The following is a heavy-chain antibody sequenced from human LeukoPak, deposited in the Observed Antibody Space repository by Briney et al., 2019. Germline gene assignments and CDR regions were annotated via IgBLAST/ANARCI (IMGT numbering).Heavy chain of an antibody. J-gene: IGHJ4*02. CDR2: IYSDGST. Sequence: PGGSLRLSCVGSGFSVSSDYMSWVRQAPGRGLEWVSIIYSDGSTYYANSVKGRFSIYRDSSKNTPYLQMNSLRGDDTAIYYCARDSGFSDYAYWGQGTQVTVSS. CDR3: ARDSGFSDYAY. V-gene: IGHV3-66*01. D-gene: IGHD4-17*01. CDR1: GFSVSSDY.